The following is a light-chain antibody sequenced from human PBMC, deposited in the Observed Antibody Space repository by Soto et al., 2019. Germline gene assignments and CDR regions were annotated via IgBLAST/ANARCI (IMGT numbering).Light chain of an antibody. CDR3: QQYDNLIT. Sequence: DMQMTQAHSSLSASVGDRVTITCQASQQISNYVKWYQQKPGKAPKLLIYDASNLETGGPARFSGSGSGTDFTFTISSLQPEDIATYYCQQYDNLITFGGGTKVDIK. J-gene: IGKJ4*01. CDR1: QQISNY. V-gene: IGKV1-33*01. CDR2: DAS.